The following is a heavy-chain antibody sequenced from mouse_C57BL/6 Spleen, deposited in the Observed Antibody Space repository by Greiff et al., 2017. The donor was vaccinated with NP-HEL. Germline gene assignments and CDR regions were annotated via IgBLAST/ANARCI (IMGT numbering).Heavy chain of an antibody. J-gene: IGHJ4*01. CDR2: INPYNGDT. CDR1: GYSFTGYF. Sequence: EVQLQESGPELVKPGDSVKISCKASGYSFTGYFMNWVMQSHGKSLEWIGRINPYNGDTFYNQKFKGKATLTVDKSSSTAHMELRSLTSEDSAVYYCARFWDDYAMDYWGQGTSVTVSS. D-gene: IGHD4-1*01. CDR3: ARFWDDYAMDY. V-gene: IGHV1-20*01.